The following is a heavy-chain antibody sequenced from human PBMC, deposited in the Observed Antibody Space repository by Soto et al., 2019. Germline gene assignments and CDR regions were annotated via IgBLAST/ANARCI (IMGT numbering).Heavy chain of an antibody. V-gene: IGHV4-34*01. CDR1: GGSFSGYY. CDR3: ARDKITVLFDY. Sequence: SETLSLTCAVYGGSFSGYYWTWIRQPPGTGLEWIGEINHSGSTNYNPSLKSRVTISVDTSKNQFSLKLTSVTAADTAVYYCARDKITVLFDYWGQGTLVTVSS. J-gene: IGHJ4*02. D-gene: IGHD3-10*01. CDR2: INHSGST.